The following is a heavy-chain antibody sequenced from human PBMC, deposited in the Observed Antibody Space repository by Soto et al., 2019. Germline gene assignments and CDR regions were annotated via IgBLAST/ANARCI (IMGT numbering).Heavy chain of an antibody. CDR1: GFRFSNYG. CDR3: ARDDVVPGDGRDQ. V-gene: IGHV3-33*01. D-gene: IGHD6-6*01. J-gene: IGHJ4*02. Sequence: QVQLVESGGGVVQPGRSLRLSCAASGFRFSNYGMHWVRQAPGKGLEWLAVIVADGTGLHYADSVRGRFTISRDNSKNTLYLQLNSLGADDTAIYCCARDDVVPGDGRDQWGQGTLVTVSS. CDR2: IVADGTGL.